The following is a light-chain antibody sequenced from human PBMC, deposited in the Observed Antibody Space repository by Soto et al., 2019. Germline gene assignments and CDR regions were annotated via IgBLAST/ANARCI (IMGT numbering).Light chain of an antibody. J-gene: IGLJ2*01. Sequence: QSVLTQSPSASASLGASVKLTCTLSSGHSSYAIAWHQQQPEKGPRYLMKLNSDGSHTKGDEIPGRFSGSSSGAERYLTISSLQSEDEADYYCQTWGTGIRVFGGGTKLTVL. CDR3: QTWGTGIRV. CDR1: SGHSSYA. CDR2: LNSDGSH. V-gene: IGLV4-69*01.